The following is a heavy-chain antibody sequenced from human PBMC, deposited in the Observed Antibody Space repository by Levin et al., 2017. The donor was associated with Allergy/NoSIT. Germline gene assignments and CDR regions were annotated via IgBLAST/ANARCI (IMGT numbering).Heavy chain of an antibody. CDR3: ARTLWDIVVVVAATGWFDP. D-gene: IGHD2-15*01. CDR2: ISAYNGNT. V-gene: IGHV1-18*01. J-gene: IGHJ5*02. CDR1: GYTFTSYG. Sequence: ASVKVSCKASGYTFTSYGISWVRQAPGQGLEWMGWISAYNGNTNYAQKLQGRVTMTTDTSTSTAYMELRSLRSDDTAVYYCARTLWDIVVVVAATGWFDPWGQGTLVTVSS.